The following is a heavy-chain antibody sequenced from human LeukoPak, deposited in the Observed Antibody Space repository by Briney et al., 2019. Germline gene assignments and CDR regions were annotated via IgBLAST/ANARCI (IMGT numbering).Heavy chain of an antibody. J-gene: IGHJ4*02. CDR3: ARDQVTAVTAIPSY. D-gene: IGHD2-21*02. Sequence: GRSLRLSCAASGFTFGSYVMPWVRQAPGKGLEWVAFISYDGSNKYYADSVKGRFTISRDSSKNTLYLQMNSLRAEDTAVYYCARDQVTAVTAIPSYWGRGTLVTVSS. CDR1: GFTFGSYV. CDR2: ISYDGSNK. V-gene: IGHV3-30-3*01.